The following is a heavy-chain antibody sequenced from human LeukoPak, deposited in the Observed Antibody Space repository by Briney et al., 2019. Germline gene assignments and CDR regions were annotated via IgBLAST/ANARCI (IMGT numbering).Heavy chain of an antibody. CDR3: ARADYYYDSSGYTYLFDY. CDR1: GGSISYYY. J-gene: IGHJ4*02. CDR2: IYYSGST. D-gene: IGHD3-22*01. V-gene: IGHV4-59*01. Sequence: PSETLSLTCTVSGGSISYYYWGWIRQPPGKGLEWIGYIYYSGSTNYHPSPKSRVTISVDTSKNQFSLNLSPVTAADTAVYYCARADYYYDSSGYTYLFDYWGQGILVTVSS.